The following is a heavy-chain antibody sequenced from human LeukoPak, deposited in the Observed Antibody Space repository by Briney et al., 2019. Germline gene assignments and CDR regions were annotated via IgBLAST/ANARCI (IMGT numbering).Heavy chain of an antibody. Sequence: GGSLRLSCAASGFTFRSYAMNWVRQAPGKGLEWVSSISSSSSYIYYADSVKGRFTISRDNAKNSLYLQMNSLRAEDTAVYYCARVDYCGGDCYPSLFDYWGQGTLVTVSS. CDR2: ISSSSSYI. D-gene: IGHD2-21*02. V-gene: IGHV3-21*01. J-gene: IGHJ4*02. CDR1: GFTFRSYA. CDR3: ARVDYCGGDCYPSLFDY.